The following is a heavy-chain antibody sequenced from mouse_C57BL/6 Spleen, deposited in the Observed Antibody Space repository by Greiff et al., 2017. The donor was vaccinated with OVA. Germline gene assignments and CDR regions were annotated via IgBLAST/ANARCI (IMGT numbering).Heavy chain of an antibody. CDR1: GYAFTNYL. V-gene: IGHV1-54*01. Sequence: QVQLQQSGAELVRPGTSVKVSCKASGYAFTNYLIEWVKQRPGQGLEWIGVINPGSGGTNYNEKFKGKATLTADQSSSTAYMQLSSLTSEDSAVYFCHYYGSSYPYYFDDWGQGTTLTVSS. J-gene: IGHJ2*01. CDR3: HYYGSSYPYYFDD. D-gene: IGHD1-1*01. CDR2: INPGSGGT.